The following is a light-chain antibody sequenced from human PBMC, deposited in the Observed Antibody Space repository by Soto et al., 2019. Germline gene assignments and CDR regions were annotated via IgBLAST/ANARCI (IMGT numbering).Light chain of an antibody. J-gene: IGLJ1*01. V-gene: IGLV2-8*01. CDR2: DVS. Sequence: QSVLTQPPSASGSPGQSVAISCTGTSSDVGGYDYVSWYQQHPGKAPKLMIYDVSKRPSGVPDRFSGSKSGNTASLTVPGLQAEDEADYYCSSYAGTYIVFGTGTKVTVL. CDR1: SSDVGGYDY. CDR3: SSYAGTYIV.